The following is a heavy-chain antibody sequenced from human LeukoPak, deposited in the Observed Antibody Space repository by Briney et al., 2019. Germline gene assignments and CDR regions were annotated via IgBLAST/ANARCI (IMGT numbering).Heavy chain of an antibody. CDR1: GFTFSSYW. CDR3: ARDPACSGGSCYSWFDP. V-gene: IGHV3-74*01. Sequence: GGSLRLSCAASGFTFSSYWMHWVRQAPGKGLVWVSRINSDGSSTSYADSVKGRFTISRDNAKNTLYLQMNSLRAEDTAVYYCARDPACSGGSCYSWFDPWGRGTLVTVSS. CDR2: INSDGSST. J-gene: IGHJ5*02. D-gene: IGHD2-15*01.